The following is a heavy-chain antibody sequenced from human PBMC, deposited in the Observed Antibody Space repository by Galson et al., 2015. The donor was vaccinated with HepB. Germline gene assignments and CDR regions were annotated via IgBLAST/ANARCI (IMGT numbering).Heavy chain of an antibody. CDR3: ARDLVAGGPYYDFWSGYYVTRLGDY. CDR1: GYTFTSYG. CDR2: ISAYNGNT. D-gene: IGHD3-3*01. J-gene: IGHJ4*02. Sequence: SVKVSCKASGYTFTSYGISWVRQAPGQGLEWMGWISAYNGNTNYAQKLQGRVTMTTDTSTSTAYMELRSLRSDDTAVYYCARDLVAGGPYYDFWSGYYVTRLGDYWGQGTLVTVSS. V-gene: IGHV1-18*01.